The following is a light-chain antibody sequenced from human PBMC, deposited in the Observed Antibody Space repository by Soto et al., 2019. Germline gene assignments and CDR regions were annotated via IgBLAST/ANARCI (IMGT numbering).Light chain of an antibody. V-gene: IGKV1-27*01. CDR3: SKYNSAPFT. J-gene: IGKJ3*01. CDR1: QGIGNY. Sequence: DIQMTQSPLSLSASVGDRVTITCRASQGIGNYLAWYQQRPGKVPELLIYGASTLQSGVPSRFSGSGSGTDFPLTIRSLQPEDVAHYYCSKYNSAPFTFGPGTKVDIK. CDR2: GAS.